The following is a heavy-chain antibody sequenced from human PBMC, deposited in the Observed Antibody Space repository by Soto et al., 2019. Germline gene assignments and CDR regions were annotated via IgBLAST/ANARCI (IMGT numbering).Heavy chain of an antibody. D-gene: IGHD2-15*01. J-gene: IGHJ4*02. CDR2: VTPIFGST. Sequence: QVHLVQSGAEVKKPGSSVKLSCKSSGVTFSTDTINWVRQAPGQGLEWMGGVTPIFGSTNYAQKFRGRVTFAADDSTSTVYMDLNSLRAEDTAVYYCTREAKGVAAYYFDYWGQGTLVTVSS. V-gene: IGHV1-69*01. CDR1: GVTFSTDT. CDR3: TREAKGVAAYYFDY.